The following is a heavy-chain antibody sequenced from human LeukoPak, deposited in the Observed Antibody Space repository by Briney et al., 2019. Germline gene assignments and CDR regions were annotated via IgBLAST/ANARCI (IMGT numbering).Heavy chain of an antibody. V-gene: IGHV3-53*01. CDR2: IYSGGST. D-gene: IGHD5-12*01. Sequence: GGSLRLSCAASGFTVSSNYMSWVRQAPGKGLEWVSVIYSGGSTYYADSVKGRFTISRDNSENTLYLQMNSLRAEDTAVYYCASSDSRSGYSATPGDYWGQGTLVTVSS. CDR1: GFTVSSNY. CDR3: ASSDSRSGYSATPGDY. J-gene: IGHJ4*02.